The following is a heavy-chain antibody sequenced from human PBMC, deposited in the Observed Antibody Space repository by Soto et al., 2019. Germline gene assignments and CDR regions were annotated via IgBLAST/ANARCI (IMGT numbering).Heavy chain of an antibody. Sequence: VASVRVSCKASGYTFTSYAMHWVRQAPGQRLEWMGWINAGNGNTKYSQKFQGRVTITRDTSASTAYMELSSLRSEDTAVYYCARGSFLGYCSSTSCYTPSFDIWGQGTMVTVSS. CDR1: GYTFTSYA. D-gene: IGHD2-2*02. V-gene: IGHV1-3*01. J-gene: IGHJ3*02. CDR3: ARGSFLGYCSSTSCYTPSFDI. CDR2: INAGNGNT.